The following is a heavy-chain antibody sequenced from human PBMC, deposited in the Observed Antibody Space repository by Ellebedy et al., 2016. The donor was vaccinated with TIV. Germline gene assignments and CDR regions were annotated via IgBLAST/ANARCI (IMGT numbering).Heavy chain of an antibody. V-gene: IGHV3-21*01. CDR3: ARDERPYCSSTSCYAHDY. CDR1: GFAFSTYS. J-gene: IGHJ4*02. Sequence: GGSLRLXCAASGFAFSTYSMNWVRQAPGKGLEWVSFISSSSSYIYYADSVKGRFTISRDNAKNSLYLQMSSLRAEDTAVYYCARDERPYCSSTSCYAHDYWGQGTLVTVSS. CDR2: ISSSSSYI. D-gene: IGHD2-2*01.